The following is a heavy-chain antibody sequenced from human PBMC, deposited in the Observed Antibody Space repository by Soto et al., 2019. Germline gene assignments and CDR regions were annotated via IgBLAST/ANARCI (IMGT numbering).Heavy chain of an antibody. CDR3: ARGRSMVRGVNYYYGMDV. D-gene: IGHD3-10*01. CDR2: IIPIFGTA. Sequence: QVQLVQSGAEVKKPGSSVKVSCKASGGTFSSYAISWVRQAPGQGLEWMGGIIPIFGTANYAQKFQGKVTITANDSTSTAYMELSSLRSEDTAVYYCARGRSMVRGVNYYYGMDVWGQGTTVTVSS. V-gene: IGHV1-69*12. CDR1: GGTFSSYA. J-gene: IGHJ6*02.